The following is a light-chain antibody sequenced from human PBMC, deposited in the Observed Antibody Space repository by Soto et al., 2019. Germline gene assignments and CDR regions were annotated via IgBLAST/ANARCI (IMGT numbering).Light chain of an antibody. Sequence: EIVLTHSPGTLSVSPEERATLSCRASQSVSSKLAWYQQKPCQAPRLLFYGASTGATGIPARFSSSGSETEFTLSISSLQSEDFAVYYCQQYNNWPGTFGQGTKV. V-gene: IGKV3-15*01. CDR1: QSVSSK. CDR3: QQYNNWPGT. J-gene: IGKJ1*01. CDR2: GAS.